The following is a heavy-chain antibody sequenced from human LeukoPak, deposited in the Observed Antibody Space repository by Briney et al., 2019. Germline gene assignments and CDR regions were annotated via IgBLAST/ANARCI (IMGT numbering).Heavy chain of an antibody. D-gene: IGHD3-22*01. V-gene: IGHV5-51*01. CDR1: GYSFTSYW. J-gene: IGHJ6*02. Sequence: GESLKISCKGSGYSFTSYWIGWVRQMPGKGLEWMGIIYPGDSDTRYSPSFQGQVTISADKSISTAYLQWSSLKASDTAMYYCARLDSSGPYYYYYGMDVWGQGTTVTVSS. CDR3: ARLDSSGPYYYYYGMDV. CDR2: IYPGDSDT.